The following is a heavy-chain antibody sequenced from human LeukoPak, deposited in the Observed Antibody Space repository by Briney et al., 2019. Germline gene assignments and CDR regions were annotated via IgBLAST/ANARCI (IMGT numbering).Heavy chain of an antibody. CDR1: GFTFNNYA. V-gene: IGHV3-7*01. CDR2: IKQDGSEK. Sequence: GGSLRLSCAASGFTFNNYALSWVRQAPGKGLEWVANIKQDGSEKYYVDSVKGRFTISRDNAKNSLYLQMNSLRAEDTAVYYCAREHGSGNSDYWGQGTLVTASS. J-gene: IGHJ4*02. D-gene: IGHD3-10*01. CDR3: AREHGSGNSDY.